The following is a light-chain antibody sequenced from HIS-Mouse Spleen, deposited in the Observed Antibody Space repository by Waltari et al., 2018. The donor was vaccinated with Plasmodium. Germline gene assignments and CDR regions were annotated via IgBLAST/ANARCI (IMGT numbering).Light chain of an antibody. CDR2: QYS. Sequence: SYELTQPPSVSVSPGQTASITCSGDKLGDKYACWYQQKPGQSPVLVIDQYSKRPSGIPERFSGSNSGNTATLTISGTQAMDEADYYCQAWDSSTVVFGGGTKLTVL. J-gene: IGLJ2*01. V-gene: IGLV3-1*01. CDR3: QAWDSSTVV. CDR1: KLGDKY.